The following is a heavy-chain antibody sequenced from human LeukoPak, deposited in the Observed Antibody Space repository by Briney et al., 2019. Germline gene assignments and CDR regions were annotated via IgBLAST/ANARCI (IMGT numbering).Heavy chain of an antibody. CDR2: IKEDGSQK. D-gene: IGHD3-22*01. CDR3: ARISGYYDSSTYHYAFDI. J-gene: IGHJ3*02. CDR1: GFTFSRYW. V-gene: IGHV3-7*04. Sequence: PGGSLRLSCAASGFTFSRYWMSWVRQAPGKGLEWVANIKEDGSQKYYVDSVKGRFTISRDNAKNSLYLQMNSLRGEDTAVSYCARISGYYDSSTYHYAFDIWGQGTMVTVSS.